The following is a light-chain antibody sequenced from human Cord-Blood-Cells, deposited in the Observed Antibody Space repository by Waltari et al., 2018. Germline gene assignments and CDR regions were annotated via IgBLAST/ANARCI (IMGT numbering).Light chain of an antibody. CDR3: AAWDDSLNGWV. Sequence: QSVLTQPPSASGTPGQRVTISCSGSSSNIGSNTVTWYQQLPGTAPKLLIYSNNQRPSGVPDRFSGSKSGPSASLAISGLQSEDEADYYCAAWDDSLNGWVFGGGTKLTVL. J-gene: IGLJ3*02. CDR2: SNN. V-gene: IGLV1-44*01. CDR1: SSNIGSNT.